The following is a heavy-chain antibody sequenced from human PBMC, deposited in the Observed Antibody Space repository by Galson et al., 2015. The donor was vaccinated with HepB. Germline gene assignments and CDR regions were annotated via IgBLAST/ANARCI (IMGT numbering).Heavy chain of an antibody. CDR3: ARDYLGITGTSFDY. J-gene: IGHJ4*02. CDR1: GDSVSSNSAA. V-gene: IGHV6-1*01. Sequence: CAISGDSVSSNSAAWNWIRQSPSRGLEWLGRTYYRSKWYNDYAVSVKSRITINPDTSKNQFSLQLNSVTPEDTAVYYCARDYLGITGTSFDYWGQGTLVTVSS. D-gene: IGHD1-7*01. CDR2: TYYRSKWYN.